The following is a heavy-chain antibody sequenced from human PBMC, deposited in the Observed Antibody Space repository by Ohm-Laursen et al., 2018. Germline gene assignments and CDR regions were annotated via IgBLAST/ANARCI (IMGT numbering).Heavy chain of an antibody. J-gene: IGHJ4*02. V-gene: IGHV3-23*01. D-gene: IGHD2-21*02. CDR3: AKVFKRCGGDCPYYFDY. Sequence: SLSLSCAASGFTFTSYAISWIRQAPGQGMEWVSAISGIGGSTYYADSVKGRFTISRDNSKNTLYLQMNSLRAEDTAVYYCAKVFKRCGGDCPYYFDYWGQGTLVTVSS. CDR2: ISGIGGST. CDR1: GFTFTSYA.